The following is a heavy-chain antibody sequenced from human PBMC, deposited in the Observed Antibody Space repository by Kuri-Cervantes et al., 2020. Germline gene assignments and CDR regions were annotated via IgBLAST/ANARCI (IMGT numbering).Heavy chain of an antibody. CDR2: ISGSGVST. CDR3: AKWPSSDSSGYYYSTN. D-gene: IGHD3-22*01. J-gene: IGHJ4*02. V-gene: IGHV3-23*01. CDR1: GFTFSNYA. Sequence: GGSLRLSCAASGFTFSNYAMSWVRQAPGKGLEWVSAISGSGVSTYYADSVKGRFTISRDNSKHTLYLQMNSLRAEDTAVYYCAKWPSSDSSGYYYSTNWGQGTLVTVSS.